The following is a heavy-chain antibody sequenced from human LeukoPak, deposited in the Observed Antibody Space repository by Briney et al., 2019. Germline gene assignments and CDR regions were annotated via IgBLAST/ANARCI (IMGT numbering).Heavy chain of an antibody. D-gene: IGHD6-13*01. V-gene: IGHV3-23*01. Sequence: GGSLRLSCAASGFTFSSYAMSWVRQAPGKGLEWVSAISGSGGSTYYADSVKGRFTISRDNSKNTLYLQMNSLRAGDTAVYYCAKDGIAAAGLDYYMDVWGKGTTVTVSS. J-gene: IGHJ6*03. CDR2: ISGSGGST. CDR3: AKDGIAAAGLDYYMDV. CDR1: GFTFSSYA.